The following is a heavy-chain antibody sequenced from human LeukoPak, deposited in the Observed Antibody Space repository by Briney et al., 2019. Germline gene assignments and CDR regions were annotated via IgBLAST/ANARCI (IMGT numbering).Heavy chain of an antibody. D-gene: IGHD6-13*01. V-gene: IGHV3-23*01. CDR3: AKLAGSQRYSSSWSPEPFGD. J-gene: IGHJ4*02. Sequence: PGGSLRLSCAASGFTFSSYAMSWVRQAPGKGLEWVSAISGSGGSTYYADSVKGRFTISRDNSKNTLYLQMNSLRAEDTAVYYCAKLAGSQRYSSSWSPEPFGDWGQGTLVTVSS. CDR1: GFTFSSYA. CDR2: ISGSGGST.